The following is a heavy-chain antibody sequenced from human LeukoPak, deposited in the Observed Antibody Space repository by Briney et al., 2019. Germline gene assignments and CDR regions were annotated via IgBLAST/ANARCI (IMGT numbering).Heavy chain of an antibody. D-gene: IGHD6-19*01. CDR2: ISAYNGNT. V-gene: IGHV1-18*01. CDR3: ATTAVAALDH. Sequence: ASVKVSCKASGYTFTSYGISWVRQAPGQGLEWMGWISAYNGNTNYAQKFQGRVTMTEDTSTDTAYMELSSLRSEDTAVYYCATTAVAALDHWGQGTLVTVSS. CDR1: GYTFTSYG. J-gene: IGHJ4*02.